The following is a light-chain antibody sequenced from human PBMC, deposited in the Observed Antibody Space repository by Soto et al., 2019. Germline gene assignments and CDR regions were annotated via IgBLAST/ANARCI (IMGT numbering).Light chain of an antibody. J-gene: IGKJ4*01. CDR3: QQYGTSPKLT. CDR2: GAS. CDR1: QSVSSSS. Sequence: IVLTQSPGTLSLSPGERATLSCRASQSVSSSSLAWYQQKPGQAPRLLIYGASTRATGIPDRFSGGGSGTDLTLTISRLEPEDFAVYYCQQYGTSPKLTFGGGTKVEIK. V-gene: IGKV3-20*01.